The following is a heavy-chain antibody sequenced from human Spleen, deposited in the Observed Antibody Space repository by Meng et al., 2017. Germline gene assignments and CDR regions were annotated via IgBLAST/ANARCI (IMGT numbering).Heavy chain of an antibody. CDR3: ARTPYDYVWGSYPFDY. CDR1: GFSLSNARMG. Sequence: SGPTLVKPTETLTLTCTVSGFSLSNARMGVSWIRQPPGKALEWLAHIFSNDEKSYSTSLKSRLTISKDTSKSQVVLTMTNMDPVDTATYYCARTPYDYVWGSYPFDYWDQGTLVTVSS. D-gene: IGHD3-16*02. J-gene: IGHJ4*02. CDR2: IFSNDEK. V-gene: IGHV2-26*01.